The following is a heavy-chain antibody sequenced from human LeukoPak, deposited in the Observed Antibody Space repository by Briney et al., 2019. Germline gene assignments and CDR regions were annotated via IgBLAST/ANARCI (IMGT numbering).Heavy chain of an antibody. V-gene: IGHV4-61*09. CDR3: ARCMSELDYGNYAYYYHMDV. CDR1: GDSLTSGSRY. J-gene: IGHJ6*04. D-gene: IGHD4-11*01. Sequence: PSETLSLTCTVSGDSLTSGSRYWSWIRQPAGKGLEWIGHFYSSTRTTYNPSLESRVTISGDTAKNQFSLKLDSVTAADTAVYFCARCMSELDYGNYAYYYHMDVWGKGTTVTVSS. CDR2: FYSSTRT.